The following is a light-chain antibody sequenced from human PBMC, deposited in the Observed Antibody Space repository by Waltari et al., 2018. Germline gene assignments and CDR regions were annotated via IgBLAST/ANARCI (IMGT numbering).Light chain of an antibody. Sequence: QSALTQPPSASGSPGQSVTISCTGTSSDVRAYNYVSWYQQHPGEAPKLLIYEVTQRPSGVPDRFPGSKSGYTASLTVSGLQPEDEADYYCISYAGSNNFVFGTGTKVTVL. CDR1: SSDVRAYNY. CDR2: EVT. V-gene: IGLV2-8*01. J-gene: IGLJ1*01. CDR3: ISYAGSNNFV.